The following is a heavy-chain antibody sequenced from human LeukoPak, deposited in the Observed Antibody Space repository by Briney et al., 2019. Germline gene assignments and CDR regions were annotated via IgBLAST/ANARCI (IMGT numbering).Heavy chain of an antibody. J-gene: IGHJ5*02. CDR3: ARDSTSWFDP. V-gene: IGHV1-69*13. CDR2: IIPILGTA. D-gene: IGHD2-2*01. Sequence: GASVKVPCKASGGTFSSYAISWVRQAPGQGLEWMGGIIPILGTANYAQKFQGRVTITADESTSTAYMELSSLRSEDTAVYYCARDSTSWFDPWGQGTLVTVSS. CDR1: GGTFSSYA.